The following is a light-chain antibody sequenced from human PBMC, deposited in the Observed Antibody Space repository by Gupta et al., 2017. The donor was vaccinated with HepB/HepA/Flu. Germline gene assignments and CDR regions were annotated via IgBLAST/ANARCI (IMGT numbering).Light chain of an antibody. CDR1: NIGSKS. CDR3: QVWDSSSDHVV. CDR2: DDS. J-gene: IGLJ2*01. V-gene: IGLV3-21*03. Sequence: SYVLTQPPSVSVAPGKPARITCGGNNIGSKSVHWYQQKPGQAPVLVVYDDSDRPSGIPERLSGSNSVNTATLTISRVEAGYEADYYCQVWDSSSDHVVFGGGTKLTVL.